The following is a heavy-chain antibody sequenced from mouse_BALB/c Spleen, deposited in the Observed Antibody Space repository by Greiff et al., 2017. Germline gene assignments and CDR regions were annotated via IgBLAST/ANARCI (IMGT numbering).Heavy chain of an antibody. CDR2: IWAGGST. D-gene: IGHD4-1*01. Sequence: QVQLKESGPGLVAPSQSLSITCSVSGFSLTSYGVHWVRQPPGKGLEWLGVIWAGGSTNYNSALMSRLSISKDNSKSQVFLKMNSLQTDDTAMYYCARDQTGTAWFAYWGQGTLVTVSA. J-gene: IGHJ3*01. V-gene: IGHV2-9*02. CDR1: GFSLTSYG. CDR3: ARDQTGTAWFAY.